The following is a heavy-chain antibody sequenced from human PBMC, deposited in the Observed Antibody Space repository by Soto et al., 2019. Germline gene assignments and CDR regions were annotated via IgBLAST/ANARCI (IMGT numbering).Heavy chain of an antibody. CDR3: ARDLDPYDYDSRGSGIFDY. J-gene: IGHJ4*02. V-gene: IGHV1-69*13. CDR2: IIPIFGTA. CDR1: GGTFSSYA. D-gene: IGHD3-22*01. Sequence: SVKVSCKASGGTFSSYAISWVRQAPGQGLEWMGGIIPIFGTANYAQKFQGRVTITADESTSTAYMELSSLRSEDTAVYYCARDLDPYDYDSRGSGIFDYWGQGTLVTVSS.